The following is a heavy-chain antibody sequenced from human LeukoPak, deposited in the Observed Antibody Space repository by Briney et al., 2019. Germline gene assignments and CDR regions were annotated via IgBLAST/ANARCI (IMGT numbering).Heavy chain of an antibody. CDR3: ARQRYSSGWYDLDY. D-gene: IGHD6-19*01. CDR2: IYYSGST. CDR1: GGSISSSSYY. V-gene: IGHV4-39*07. Sequence: SETLSLTCTVSGGSISSSSYYWGWIRQPPGKGLEWIGTIYYSGSTYYNPSLKSRVTISVDTSKNQFSPKLSSVTAADTAVYYCARQRYSSGWYDLDYWGQGTLVTVSS. J-gene: IGHJ4*02.